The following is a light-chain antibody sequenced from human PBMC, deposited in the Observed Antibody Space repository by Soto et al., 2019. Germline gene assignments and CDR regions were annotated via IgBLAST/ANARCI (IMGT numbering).Light chain of an antibody. J-gene: IGLJ3*02. V-gene: IGLV2-14*03. Sequence: QAVVTQPASVSGSPGQSITISCTGSSSDVGTYNSVSWYQQHPGKAPKLIIYDVSNRPSGVSNRFSGSKSGNTASLTISGLQTEDEADYYCGSYTSSSSWVFGGGTQLTVL. CDR3: GSYTSSSSWV. CDR1: SSDVGTYNS. CDR2: DVS.